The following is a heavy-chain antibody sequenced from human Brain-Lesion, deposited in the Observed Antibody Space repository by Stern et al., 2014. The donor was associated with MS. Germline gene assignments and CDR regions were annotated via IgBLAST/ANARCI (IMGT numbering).Heavy chain of an antibody. CDR2: FDPEDGET. Sequence: QVQLVQSGAEVKKPGASVKVSCKVSGYTPTELSMHWVRQAPRKGLEWMGGFDPEDGETIYAQKFQGRVTMTEDTSTDTAYMELSSLRSEDTAVYHCATLSPGAGGNYYRHFDYWGQGTLVTVSS. V-gene: IGHV1-24*01. J-gene: IGHJ4*02. CDR3: ATLSPGAGGNYYRHFDY. CDR1: GYTPTELS. D-gene: IGHD1-26*01.